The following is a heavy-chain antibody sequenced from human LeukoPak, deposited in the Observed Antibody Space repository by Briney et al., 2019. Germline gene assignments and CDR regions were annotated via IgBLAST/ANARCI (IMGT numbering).Heavy chain of an antibody. CDR1: GGSFSVYY. J-gene: IGHJ4*02. D-gene: IGHD2-2*02. CDR2: INHSGST. CDR3: ARGTPVPAAIQGDYFDY. V-gene: IGHV4-34*01. Sequence: SETLSLTCAVYGGSFSVYYWSWIRQPPGKGLEWIGEINHSGSTNYNPSLKSRVTISVDTSKNQFSLKLSSVTAADTAVYYCARGTPVPAAIQGDYFDYWGQGTLVTVSS.